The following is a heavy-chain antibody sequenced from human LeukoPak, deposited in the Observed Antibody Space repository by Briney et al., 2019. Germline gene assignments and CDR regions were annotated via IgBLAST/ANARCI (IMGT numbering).Heavy chain of an antibody. CDR1: GGSISSSSYY. V-gene: IGHV4-39*01. Sequence: SETLSLTCTVSGGSISSSSYYWGWIRQPPGKGLEWIGSIYYSGSTYYNPSLKSRVTISVDTSKNQFSLKLSSVTAADTAVYYCAKSTPVEVDYWGQGALVTVSS. CDR2: IYYSGST. CDR3: AKSTPVEVDY. J-gene: IGHJ4*02.